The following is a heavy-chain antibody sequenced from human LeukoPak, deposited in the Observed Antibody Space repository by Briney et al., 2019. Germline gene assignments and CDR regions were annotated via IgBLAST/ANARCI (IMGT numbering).Heavy chain of an antibody. CDR2: VRRKSSGGTT. Sequence: PGRSLRLSCAASGFTFGDYTINWVRQAPGKGLEWVGFVRRKSSGGTTVYAASVKGRFIISRDDSKSIAYLQMNSLEIEDTAVYFCARISGTTNYYYYMDVWGKGTTVTVSS. D-gene: IGHD1-7*01. CDR1: GFTFGDYT. CDR3: ARISGTTNYYYYMDV. J-gene: IGHJ6*03. V-gene: IGHV3-49*04.